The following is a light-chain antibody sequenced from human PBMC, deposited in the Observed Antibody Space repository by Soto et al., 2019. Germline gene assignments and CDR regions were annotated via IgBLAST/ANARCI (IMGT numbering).Light chain of an antibody. V-gene: IGKV3-20*01. CDR3: QQYVSSVT. CDR1: QSVDSSF. Sequence: EIVLTQSPGSLSLSPGERATLSCRASQSVDSSFFAWYQKKPGQAPRLLIYGASKRATGIPDRFSGSGSGTDVPLTISRLEPEDCAVYYCQQYVSSVTFGQGTKVEIK. CDR2: GAS. J-gene: IGKJ1*01.